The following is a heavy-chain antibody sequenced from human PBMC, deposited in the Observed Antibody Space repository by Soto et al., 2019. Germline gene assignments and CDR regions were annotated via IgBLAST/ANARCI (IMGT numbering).Heavy chain of an antibody. CDR2: IIPIFGTA. Sequence: GASVKVSCKASGGTCSSYAISWVRQAPGQGLEWMGGIIPIFGTANYAQKFQGRVTITADESTSTAYMELSSLRSEDTAVYYCARSRGGHYDILTGYYINWGQGTLVTVSS. CDR1: GGTCSSYA. J-gene: IGHJ4*02. V-gene: IGHV1-69*13. CDR3: ARSRGGHYDILTGYYIN. D-gene: IGHD3-9*01.